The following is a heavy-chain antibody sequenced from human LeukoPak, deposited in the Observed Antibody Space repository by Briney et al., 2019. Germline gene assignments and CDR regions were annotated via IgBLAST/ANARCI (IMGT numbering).Heavy chain of an antibody. J-gene: IGHJ1*01. CDR1: GFTFSSYA. D-gene: IGHD4-11*01. CDR2: ISYDGSNK. Sequence: PWGSLRLSCAASGFTFSSYAMHWVRQAPGKGLEWVAVISYDGSNKYYADSVKGRFTISRDNAKNSLFLQMDSLRAEDTAVYYCARDEGLPAEYFQHWGQGTLVTVSS. V-gene: IGHV3-30-3*01. CDR3: ARDEGLPAEYFQH.